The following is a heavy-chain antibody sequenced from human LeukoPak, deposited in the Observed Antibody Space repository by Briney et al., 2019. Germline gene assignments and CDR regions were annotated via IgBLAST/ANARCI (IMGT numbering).Heavy chain of an antibody. D-gene: IGHD3-10*01. V-gene: IGHV3-74*01. J-gene: IGHJ4*02. CDR3: ARSNGAADS. CDR2: IKTDGKTT. Sequence: GGSLRLSCAASGFTVDYYWMYWVRQPPGKGLVWISLIKTDGKTTTYADAVKGRFTLSRDNGKNMLYLQMNSLRAEDTAVYSCARSNGAADSWGQGALVTVSS. CDR1: GFTVDYYW.